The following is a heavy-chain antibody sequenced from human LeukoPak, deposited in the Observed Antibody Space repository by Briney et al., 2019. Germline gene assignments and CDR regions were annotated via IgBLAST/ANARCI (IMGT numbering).Heavy chain of an antibody. D-gene: IGHD4/OR15-4a*01. J-gene: IGHJ4*02. CDR3: AKGQTTILPRGVDY. Sequence: LPGGSLRLSCAASGFSFGSYAMSWVRQAPGKGLEWVSTISGSGASTYYADSVKGRFTISRDNSKNTLYLQMNSLRAEDTAVYHCAKGQTTILPRGVDYWGQGTLVTVSS. V-gene: IGHV3-23*01. CDR2: ISGSGAST. CDR1: GFSFGSYA.